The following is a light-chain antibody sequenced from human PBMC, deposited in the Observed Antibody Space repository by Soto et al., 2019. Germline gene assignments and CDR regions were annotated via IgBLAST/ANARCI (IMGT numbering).Light chain of an antibody. Sequence: QSVLTHPPSVSAAPGQRVTISCTGSSSNIGAGYEAHWYQQVPGTAPKLLIYETNNRPSSVRDRFSGSKSGTSASLAITGLEAEYEDEYYCKSYDSSLSGYVFGTGTKVTVL. V-gene: IGLV1-40*01. CDR3: KSYDSSLSGYV. CDR2: ETN. J-gene: IGLJ1*01. CDR1: SSNIGAGYE.